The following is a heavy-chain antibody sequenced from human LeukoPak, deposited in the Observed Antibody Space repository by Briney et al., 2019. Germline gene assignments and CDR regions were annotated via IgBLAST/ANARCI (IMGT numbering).Heavy chain of an antibody. CDR1: GFTFSSYA. Sequence: GGSLRVSCSASGFTFSSYAMHWVRQAPGKGLEYVSSISSNGGSTYYADSVKGRFTISRDNSKNTLFLQMSSLRTEDTAVYYCASPYSGYDYNFDHWGQGTLVTVSS. V-gene: IGHV3-64D*06. CDR2: ISSNGGST. CDR3: ASPYSGYDYNFDH. D-gene: IGHD5-12*01. J-gene: IGHJ4*02.